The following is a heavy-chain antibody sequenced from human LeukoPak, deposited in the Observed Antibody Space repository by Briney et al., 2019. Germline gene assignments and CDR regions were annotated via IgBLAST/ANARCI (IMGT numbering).Heavy chain of an antibody. Sequence: GGSLRLSCAASGFTFSSYAMHWVRQAPGKGLEWVAVISYDGSNKYYADSVKGRFTISRDNSKNTLYLQMNSLRAEDTAVYYCASSRPIRFLEWLYYYGMDVWGQGTTVTVSS. V-gene: IGHV3-30-3*01. CDR3: ASSRPIRFLEWLYYYGMDV. J-gene: IGHJ6*02. D-gene: IGHD3-3*01. CDR2: ISYDGSNK. CDR1: GFTFSSYA.